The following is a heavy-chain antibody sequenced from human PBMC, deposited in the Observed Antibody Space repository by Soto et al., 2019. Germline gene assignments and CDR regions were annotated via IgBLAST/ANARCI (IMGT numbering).Heavy chain of an antibody. CDR3: AKLWSALRYFDWLFPDVRPRLDAFDI. CDR1: GFTFSSYG. Sequence: PGGSLRLSCAASGFTFSSYGMHWVRQAPGKGLEWVAVISYDGSNKYYADSVKGRFTISRDNSKNTLYLQMNSLRAEDTAVYYCAKLWSALRYFDWLFPDVRPRLDAFDIWGQGTMVTVSS. V-gene: IGHV3-30*18. D-gene: IGHD3-9*01. J-gene: IGHJ3*02. CDR2: ISYDGSNK.